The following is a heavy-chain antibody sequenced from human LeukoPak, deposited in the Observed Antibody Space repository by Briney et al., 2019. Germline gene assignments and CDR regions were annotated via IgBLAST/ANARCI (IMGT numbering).Heavy chain of an antibody. V-gene: IGHV3-48*01. CDR3: ARALSLGYDSTGYLKLCDY. J-gene: IGHJ4*02. CDR2: ISSSSTTI. Sequence: AAMRLSCAASGFTFSIYSMKWVRPAPGKGLEWVSYISSSSTTIYYADSVKGRFTVSRDNAKKSLYLQINCLRAEDTALYYCARALSLGYDSTGYLKLCDYWGEGTLVTVSS. CDR1: GFTFSIYS. D-gene: IGHD3-22*01.